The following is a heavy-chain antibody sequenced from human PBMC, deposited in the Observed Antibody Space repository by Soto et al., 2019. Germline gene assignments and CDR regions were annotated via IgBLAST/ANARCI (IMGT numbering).Heavy chain of an antibody. CDR2: INIDGSGT. Sequence: AGWSLRLSCASSVFTFINYWMHWVRQAPGKGLVWVSRINIDGSGTTYADSVKGRFTISRDNAKNTVFLEMKNLRAEDTAVYYCARDSYAPHVWGQGTTVTVSS. J-gene: IGHJ6*02. CDR1: VFTFINYW. V-gene: IGHV3-74*03. D-gene: IGHD4-17*01. CDR3: ARDSYAPHV.